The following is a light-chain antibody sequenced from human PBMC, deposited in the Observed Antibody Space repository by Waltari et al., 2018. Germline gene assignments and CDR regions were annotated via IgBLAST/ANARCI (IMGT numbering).Light chain of an antibody. J-gene: IGKJ1*01. Sequence: EIVLTQSPGTLSLSPGERATLSCRASQSVSRTLAWYQQKAGQAPRLLIYDASSRATDIPDRFSGSGSGTDFSLTISRLELEDFAVYYCQKYGTHPATFGQGTRVEIK. CDR2: DAS. CDR3: QKYGTHPAT. CDR1: QSVSRT. V-gene: IGKV3-20*01.